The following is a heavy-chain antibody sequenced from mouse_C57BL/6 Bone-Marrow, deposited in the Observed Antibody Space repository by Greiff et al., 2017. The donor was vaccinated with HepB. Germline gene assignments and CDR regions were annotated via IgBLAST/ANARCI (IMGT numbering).Heavy chain of an antibody. CDR3: ALMVTTGYLDY. CDR2: ISYDGSN. V-gene: IGHV3-6*01. Sequence: EVKLMESGPGLVKPSQSLSLTCSVTGYSITSGYYWNWIRQFPGNKLEWMGYISYDGSNNYNPSLKNRISITRDTSKNQFFLKLNSVTTEDTATYYCALMVTTGYLDYWGQGTTLTVSS. CDR1: GYSITSGYY. D-gene: IGHD2-3*01. J-gene: IGHJ2*01.